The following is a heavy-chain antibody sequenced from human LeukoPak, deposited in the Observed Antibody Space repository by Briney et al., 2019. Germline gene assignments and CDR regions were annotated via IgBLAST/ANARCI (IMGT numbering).Heavy chain of an antibody. Sequence: GGSLRLSCAASGFTFSDYYMSWLRQAPGKGLEWVSYISSSGSTIYYADSVKGRFTISRDNAKNSLYLQMNSLRAEDTAVYYCARDWDKNWFDPWGQGTLVTVSS. J-gene: IGHJ5*02. CDR2: ISSSGSTI. CDR1: GFTFSDYY. D-gene: IGHD1-26*01. CDR3: ARDWDKNWFDP. V-gene: IGHV3-11*01.